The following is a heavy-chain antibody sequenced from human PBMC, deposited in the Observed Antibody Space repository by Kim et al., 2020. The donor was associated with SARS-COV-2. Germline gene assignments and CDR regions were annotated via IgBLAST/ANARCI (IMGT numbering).Heavy chain of an antibody. CDR2: INHSGRT. D-gene: IGHD1-26*01. CDR3: ARGIDSYGRKRWLDP. CDR1: GGSFSGYY. J-gene: IGHJ5*02. Sequence: SETLSLTCAVYGGSFSGYYWSWIRQPPGRGLEWIGAINHSGRTNYNPSLKSRVTISVDTSKNHFSLELSSVTAADTAVYYCARGIDSYGRKRWLDPWGQGTLVTVSS. V-gene: IGHV4-34*01.